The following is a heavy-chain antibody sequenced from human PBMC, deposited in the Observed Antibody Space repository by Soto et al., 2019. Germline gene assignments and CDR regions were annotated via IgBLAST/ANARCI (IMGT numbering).Heavy chain of an antibody. CDR2: INHSGTI. V-gene: IGHV4-34*01. J-gene: IGHJ6*02. D-gene: IGHD2-21*02. CDR3: ARADRTLVTSYSLDV. CDR1: GGSFSDYY. Sequence: PSETLSLTCAVYGGSFSDYYWTWIRQPPGKGLEWIGEINHSGTINFNPSLKSRLTISLDTSKKHFSLKLSSVTDADTAAYYCARADRTLVTSYSLDVWGQGTTVTVSS.